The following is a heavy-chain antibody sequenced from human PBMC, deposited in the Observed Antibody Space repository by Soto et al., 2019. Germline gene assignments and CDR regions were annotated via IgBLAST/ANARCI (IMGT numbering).Heavy chain of an antibody. CDR3: VRKGGYFPNGYLDS. CDR1: GFTLGFYT. J-gene: IGHJ4*02. D-gene: IGHD3-22*01. V-gene: IGHV3-48*01. CDR2: IGRTGTDT. Sequence: GGSLRLSCAASGFTLGFYTRPWVRQAPGKGLEWASCIGRTGTDTYYADSLKGRFTISRDNAKNSVYLQINSLRVEDTAVYYCVRKGGYFPNGYLDSWGQGTLVTVSS.